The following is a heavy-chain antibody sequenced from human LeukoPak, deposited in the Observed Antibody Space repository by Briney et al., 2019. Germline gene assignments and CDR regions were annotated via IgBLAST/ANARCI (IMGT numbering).Heavy chain of an antibody. V-gene: IGHV4-61*08. CDR1: GGSISSGGYY. J-gene: IGHJ4*02. Sequence: SETLSLTCTVSGGSISSGGYYWSWIRQPPGKGLEWIGYIYYSGSTNYNPSLKSRVTISVDTSKNQFSLKLSSVTAADTAVYYCARGGYDILTGYYTIDYWGQGTLVTVSS. CDR2: IYYSGST. D-gene: IGHD3-9*01. CDR3: ARGGYDILTGYYTIDY.